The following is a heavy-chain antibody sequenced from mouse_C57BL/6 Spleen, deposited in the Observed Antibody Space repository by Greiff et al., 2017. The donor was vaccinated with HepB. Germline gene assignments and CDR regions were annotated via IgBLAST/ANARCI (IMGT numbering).Heavy chain of an antibody. D-gene: IGHD2-10*02. J-gene: IGHJ3*01. CDR2: ISDGGSYT. V-gene: IGHV5-4*01. Sequence: EVMLVESGGGLVKPGGSLKLSCAASGFTFSSYAMSWVRQTPEKRLEWVATISDGGSYTYYPDNVKGRFTISRDNAKNNLYLQMSHLKSEDTAMYYCAREESSAAWFAYWGQGTLVTVSA. CDR3: AREESSAAWFAY. CDR1: GFTFSSYA.